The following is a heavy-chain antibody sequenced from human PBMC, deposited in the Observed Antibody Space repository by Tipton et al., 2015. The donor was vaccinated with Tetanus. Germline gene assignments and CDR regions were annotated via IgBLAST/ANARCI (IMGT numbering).Heavy chain of an antibody. J-gene: IGHJ6*02. CDR1: GYYFSSYW. D-gene: IGHD3-10*01. V-gene: IGHV5-51*01. CDR2: IYPGDSDT. Sequence: QSGAEVKKPGESLKISCKGSGYYFSSYWIAWVRQMPGKGLEWMGIIYPGDSDTRYSPSFQGQVTISADRSISTAYLEWSRLKASDPAMYYCARRGYYGSGSFYNLGMDVWGQGTTVTVSS. CDR3: ARRGYYGSGSFYNLGMDV.